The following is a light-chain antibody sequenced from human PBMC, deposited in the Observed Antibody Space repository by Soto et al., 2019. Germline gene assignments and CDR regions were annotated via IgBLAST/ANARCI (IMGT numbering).Light chain of an antibody. J-gene: IGLJ1*01. CDR3: SSYAGNNNCV. Sequence: QSALTQPPSASGSPGQSVTISCTGTSSDVGGYNYVSWYQHHPGNAPKLMLYEVSQRPSGVPDRFSGSKSANTASLTVSGLQAEDEADYYCSSYAGNNNCVFGTGTKVTVL. V-gene: IGLV2-8*01. CDR2: EVS. CDR1: SSDVGGYNY.